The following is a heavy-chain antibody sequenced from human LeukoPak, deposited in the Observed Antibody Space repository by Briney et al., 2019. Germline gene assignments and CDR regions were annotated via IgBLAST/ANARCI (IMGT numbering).Heavy chain of an antibody. D-gene: IGHD5-18*01. CDR2: ISSSSSFI. CDR1: GFTFSNSR. CDR3: ARDRGSSYGLGIDY. J-gene: IGHJ4*02. V-gene: IGHV3-21*01. Sequence: PGGSLRLSCAGSGFTFSNSRMNWVRQAPGKGLEWVSSISSSSSFIYYADSMKGRFTISRDNAKNSLYLQMNSLRAEDTAVYYCARDRGSSYGLGIDYWGQGTLVTVSS.